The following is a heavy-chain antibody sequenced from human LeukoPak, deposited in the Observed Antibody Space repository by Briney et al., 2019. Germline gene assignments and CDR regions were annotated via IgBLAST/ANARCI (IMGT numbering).Heavy chain of an antibody. J-gene: IGHJ6*03. Sequence: GGSLRLSCAASGFTFSTYVMTWVRQAPGEGLEWVSYISSSSGTIYYADSVKDRFTISRDNAKNSLFLQMNSLRAEDKAVYYCARGGIPTEGYFYYYLDVWGKGTTVTVSS. CDR1: GFTFSTYV. CDR3: ARGGIPTEGYFYYYLDV. D-gene: IGHD1-1*01. CDR2: ISSSSGTI. V-gene: IGHV3-48*04.